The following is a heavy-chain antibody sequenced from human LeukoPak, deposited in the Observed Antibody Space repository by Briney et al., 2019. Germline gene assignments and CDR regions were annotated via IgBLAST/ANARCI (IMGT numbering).Heavy chain of an antibody. CDR1: GFTFSSYG. V-gene: IGHV3-33*01. J-gene: IGHJ4*02. CDR3: ARDTGVLFDY. D-gene: IGHD4/OR15-4a*01. Sequence: PGRSLRLSCAASGFTFSSYGMHWVRQAPGKGLEWVAVIWYDGSNKYYADSVKGRFTISRDTSKNTLYLQMNSLRAEDTAVYYCARDTGVLFDYWGQGTLVTVSS. CDR2: IWYDGSNK.